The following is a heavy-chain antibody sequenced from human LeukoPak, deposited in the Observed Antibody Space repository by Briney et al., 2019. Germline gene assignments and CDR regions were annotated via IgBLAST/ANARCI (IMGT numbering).Heavy chain of an antibody. J-gene: IGHJ3*02. CDR1: GGSISSGGYS. D-gene: IGHD3-10*01. CDR2: IYHSGST. CDR3: ARTYYYGSGSYYDSRDAFDI. Sequence: PSETLSLTCAVSGGSISSGGYSWSWIRQPPGKGLEWIGYIYHSGSTYYNPSLKSRVTISVDRSKNQFSLKLSSVTAADTAVYYCARTYYYGSGSYYDSRDAFDIWGQGTMVTISS. V-gene: IGHV4-30-2*01.